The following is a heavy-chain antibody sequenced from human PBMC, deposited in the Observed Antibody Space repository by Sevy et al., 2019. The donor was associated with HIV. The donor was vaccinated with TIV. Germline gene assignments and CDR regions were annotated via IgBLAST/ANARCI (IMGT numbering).Heavy chain of an antibody. CDR2: IYYSGST. CDR1: GGSISGYY. Sequence: SETLSLTCTVSGGSISGYYWSWIRQPPGKGLEWIGYIYYSGSTNYNPSLKSRVTVSLDTFKSQFSLKLSSVTAADTAVYYCARFDYHDSSGFDYWGQGTLVTVSS. V-gene: IGHV4-59*01. J-gene: IGHJ4*02. D-gene: IGHD3-22*01. CDR3: ARFDYHDSSGFDY.